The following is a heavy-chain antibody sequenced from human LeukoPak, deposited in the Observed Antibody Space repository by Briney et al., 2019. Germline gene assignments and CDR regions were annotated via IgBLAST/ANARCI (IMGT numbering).Heavy chain of an antibody. J-gene: IGHJ4*02. CDR3: ARYYGSGGLDY. CDR2: INPNSGGT. CDR1: GYTFTGYY. Sequence: SVKVSCKASGYTFTGYYIDWVRQAPGQGLEWMGWINPNSGGTNYAQKFQGRVTVTRDTSISTAYMELSRLTSDDTALYYCARYYGSGGLDYWGQGTLVTVSS. D-gene: IGHD3-10*01. V-gene: IGHV1-2*02.